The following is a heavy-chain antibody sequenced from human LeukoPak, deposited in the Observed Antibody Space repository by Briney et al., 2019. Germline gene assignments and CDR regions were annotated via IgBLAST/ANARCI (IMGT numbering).Heavy chain of an antibody. J-gene: IGHJ4*02. CDR3: AREGLGELTLDY. D-gene: IGHD3-16*01. CDR2: ISTYNGDT. CDR1: GYTFTSYG. Sequence: GASVKVSCKASGYTFTSYGISWVRQAPGQGLEWMGWISTYNGDTNYAQKLQGRVTMITDTSTNTAYMELRSLRSDDTAVYYCAREGLGELTLDYWGQGTLVTVSS. V-gene: IGHV1-18*01.